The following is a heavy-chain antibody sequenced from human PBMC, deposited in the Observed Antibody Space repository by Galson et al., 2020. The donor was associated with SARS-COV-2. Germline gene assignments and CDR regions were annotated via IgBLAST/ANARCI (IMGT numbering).Heavy chain of an antibody. D-gene: IGHD2-2*01. CDR1: GGSISSYY. CDR3: ARESIVVVPAAINYYYYYYMDV. V-gene: IGHV4-4*07. CDR2: IYTSGST. Sequence: SETLSLTCTVSGGSISSYYWSWIRQPAGKGLEWIGRIYTSGSTNYNPSLKSRVTMSVDTSKNQFSLKLSSVTAADTAVYYCARESIVVVPAAINYYYYYYMDVWGKGTTVTVSS. J-gene: IGHJ6*03.